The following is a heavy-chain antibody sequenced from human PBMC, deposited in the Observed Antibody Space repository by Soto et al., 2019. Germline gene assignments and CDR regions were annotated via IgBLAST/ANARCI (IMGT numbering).Heavy chain of an antibody. V-gene: IGHV1-46*01. Sequence: GASVKVSCKASGYTFTSYYFHWVRQAPGQGLEWMGIISPSGGTTGYAQKFQGRVTMTRDTSTSTVYMELSSLRSEDTAVYYCARGNTGTTIDYWGQGTLVTVS. CDR2: ISPSGGTT. CDR3: ARGNTGTTIDY. D-gene: IGHD1-1*01. CDR1: GYTFTSYY. J-gene: IGHJ4*02.